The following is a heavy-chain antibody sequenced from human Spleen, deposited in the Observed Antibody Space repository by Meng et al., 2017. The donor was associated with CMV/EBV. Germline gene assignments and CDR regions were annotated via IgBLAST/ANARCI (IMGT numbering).Heavy chain of an antibody. J-gene: IGHJ4*02. CDR1: FISCSTFF. CDR2: IFYSGSS. Sequence: FISCSTFFWGWIRQHQGKGLEWIGSIFYSGSSDYNPSLKSRVSISVDTSKNQFSLNLSSVTSADTAVYFCARHVSAYYYDTSGYIDYWGQGALVTVSS. D-gene: IGHD3-22*01. CDR3: ARHVSAYYYDTSGYIDY. V-gene: IGHV4-39*01.